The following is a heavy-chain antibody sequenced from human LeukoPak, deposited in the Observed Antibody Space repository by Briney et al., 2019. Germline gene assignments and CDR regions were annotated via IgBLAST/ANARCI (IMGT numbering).Heavy chain of an antibody. D-gene: IGHD3-3*01. CDR3: ARDTSITIFGVAPPFDP. CDR1: GNIFSSYG. Sequence: ASVKASCKSSGNIFSSYGITWVRQAPGQGLEWMGWISTFTGNTKYAQKFQSRLTMTADTSTSTVYLELRSLGSDDTAVYYCARDTSITIFGVAPPFDPWGQGTLVTVSS. CDR2: ISTFTGNT. V-gene: IGHV1-18*01. J-gene: IGHJ5*02.